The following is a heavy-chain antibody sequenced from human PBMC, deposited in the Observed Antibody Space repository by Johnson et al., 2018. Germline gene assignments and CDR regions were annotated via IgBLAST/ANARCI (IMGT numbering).Heavy chain of an antibody. CDR3: AKDGIAGPDYYMDV. CDR1: GFTFSSYG. V-gene: IGHV3-30*18. CDR2: ISYDGSNK. Sequence: QVQLVESGGGVVQPGRSLRLSCAASGFTFSSYGMHWVRQAPGKGLEWVAVISYDGSNKNYADSVKGRFTISRDNSKNTLYLQMNSLRAEDTAVYYCAKDGIAGPDYYMDVWGKGTTVTVSS. D-gene: IGHD6-13*01. J-gene: IGHJ6*03.